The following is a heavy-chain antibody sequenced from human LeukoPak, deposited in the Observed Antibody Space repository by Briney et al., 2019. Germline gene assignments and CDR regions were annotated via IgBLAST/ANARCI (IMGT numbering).Heavy chain of an antibody. CDR2: IYSGGST. D-gene: IGHD4-17*01. Sequence: GGSLRLSCAASGFTFSSYAMSWVRQAPGKGLEWVSVIYSGGSTYYADSVKGRFTISRDNSKNTLYLQMNSLRAEDTAVYYCARFDYGDYSLAFDYWGRGTLVTVSS. CDR3: ARFDYGDYSLAFDY. J-gene: IGHJ4*02. CDR1: GFTFSSYA. V-gene: IGHV3-53*01.